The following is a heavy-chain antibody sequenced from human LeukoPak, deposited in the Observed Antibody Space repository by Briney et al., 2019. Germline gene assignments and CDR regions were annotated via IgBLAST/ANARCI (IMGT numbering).Heavy chain of an antibody. Sequence: ASVKVSCKASGYTFTGYYMHWVRQAPGQGLEWMGWINPNSGDTNYAQKFQGRVTMTRDTSISTAYMELSRLRSDDTAVYYCARGGPLGGEHHGLDVWGQGTTVTVSS. V-gene: IGHV1-2*02. CDR3: ARGGPLGGEHHGLDV. J-gene: IGHJ6*02. CDR1: GYTFTGYY. D-gene: IGHD1/OR15-1a*01. CDR2: INPNSGDT.